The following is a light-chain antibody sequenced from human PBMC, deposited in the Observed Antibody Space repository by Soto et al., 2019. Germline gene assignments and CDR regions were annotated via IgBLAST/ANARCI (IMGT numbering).Light chain of an antibody. CDR2: GAS. J-gene: IGKJ1*01. Sequence: EIVMTQSPATLSVSPRERATLSCRASQSVSSNLAWYQQKPGQAPRLLIYGASTRATGIPARFSGSGSGTEFTLTISSLQSEDFAVYYGQQYNNWPTFGQGTKVEIK. CDR3: QQYNNWPT. CDR1: QSVSSN. V-gene: IGKV3-15*01.